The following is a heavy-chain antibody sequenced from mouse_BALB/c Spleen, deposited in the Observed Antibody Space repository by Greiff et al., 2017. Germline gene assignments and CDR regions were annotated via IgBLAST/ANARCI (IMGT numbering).Heavy chain of an antibody. J-gene: IGHJ2*01. Sequence: EVQLVESGGGLVQPGGSRKLSCAASGFTFSSFGMHWVRQAPEKGLEWVAYISSGSSTIYYADTVKGRFTISRDNPNNTLFLQMTSLRSEDTAMYYCARGGLRREFDYWGQGTTLTVSS. V-gene: IGHV5-17*02. CDR1: GFTFSSFG. CDR3: ARGGLRREFDY. CDR2: ISSGSSTI. D-gene: IGHD1-1*01.